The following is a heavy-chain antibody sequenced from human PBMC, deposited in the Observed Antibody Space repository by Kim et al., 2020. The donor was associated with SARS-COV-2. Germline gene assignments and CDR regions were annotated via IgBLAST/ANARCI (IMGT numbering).Heavy chain of an antibody. D-gene: IGHD2-2*01. CDR2: INAGNGNT. CDR1: GFTFTNYV. Sequence: ASVKVSCKASGFTFTNYVIHWVRQAPGQRLEWMGWINAGNGNTEYSQKFQGRVTITRDSSASAAYMELSSLRSEDTAIYYCGRGEIGYCSSTTCSDAFDIWGQGTVVTVSS. V-gene: IGHV1-3*01. J-gene: IGHJ3*02. CDR3: GRGEIGYCSSTTCSDAFDI.